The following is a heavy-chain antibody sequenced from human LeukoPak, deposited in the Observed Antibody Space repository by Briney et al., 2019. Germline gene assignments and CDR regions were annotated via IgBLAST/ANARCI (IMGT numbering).Heavy chain of an antibody. CDR1: GGSISSYY. D-gene: IGHD3-10*01. J-gene: IGHJ3*02. CDR3: ARGGDDTFDI. CDR2: IYYNGRV. Sequence: SETLSLTCTVSGGSISSYYWSWIRQPPGKGLEWIGHIYYNGRVNYNPSLNSRVTMSVDTSKYQFSLKVNSLTAADTAVYYCARGGDDTFDIWGQGTMVTVSS. V-gene: IGHV4-59*01.